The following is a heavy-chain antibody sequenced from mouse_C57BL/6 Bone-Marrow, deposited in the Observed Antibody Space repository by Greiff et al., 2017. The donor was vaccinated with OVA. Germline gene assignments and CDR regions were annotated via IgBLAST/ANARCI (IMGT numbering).Heavy chain of an antibody. V-gene: IGHV1-72*01. D-gene: IGHD1-1*01. J-gene: IGHJ1*03. CDR1: GYTFTSYW. Sequence: QVQLKQPGAELVKPGAPVKLSCKASGYTFTSYWMHWVKQRPGRGLGWIGRIDPNSGGTKYNEKFKSKATLTVNKPSSTAYMQLSSLTSEDSAVYYCAKAGFTTVVDWYFDVWGTGTTVTVSS. CDR2: IDPNSGGT. CDR3: AKAGFTTVVDWYFDV.